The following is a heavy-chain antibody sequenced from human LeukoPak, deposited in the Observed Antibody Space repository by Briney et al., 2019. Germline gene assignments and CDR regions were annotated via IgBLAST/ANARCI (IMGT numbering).Heavy chain of an antibody. CDR3: ARKKMAAAGKGGFDY. J-gene: IGHJ4*02. Sequence: GGSLRLSCAASGFTFNIYSMYWVRHAPGKGLEGVASMSSDASSEYYADSVKGRSTISRDNSKNMLYLQINSLRAEDTAVYHCARKKMAAAGKGGFDYWGQGTLVTVSS. CDR1: GFTFNIYS. V-gene: IGHV3-30*04. CDR2: MSSDASSE. D-gene: IGHD6-13*01.